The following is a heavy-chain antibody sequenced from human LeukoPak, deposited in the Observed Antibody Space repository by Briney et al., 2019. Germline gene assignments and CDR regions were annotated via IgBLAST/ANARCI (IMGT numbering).Heavy chain of an antibody. Sequence: PSETLSLTCTVSGGSISSSSYYWGWIRQPPGKGLEWIGSIYYSGSTYYNPSLKSRVTISVDTSKNQFSLELSSVTAADTAVYYCARGYNPNWFDPWGQGTLVTVSS. CDR3: ARGYNPNWFDP. V-gene: IGHV4-39*07. CDR1: GGSISSSSYY. D-gene: IGHD1-14*01. J-gene: IGHJ5*02. CDR2: IYYSGST.